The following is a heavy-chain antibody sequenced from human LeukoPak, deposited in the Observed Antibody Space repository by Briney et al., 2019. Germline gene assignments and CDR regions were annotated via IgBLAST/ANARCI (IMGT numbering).Heavy chain of an antibody. J-gene: IGHJ6*02. V-gene: IGHV1-2*04. D-gene: IGHD2-15*01. Sequence: ASVKVSCKASGYTFTGYYMHWVRQAPGQGLEWMGWINPNSGGTTYAQKFQGWVTMTRDTSISTAYMELSRLRSDDTAVYYCARDVVGRGYCSGGTCFPDYYGMDVWGQGTTVTVSS. CDR1: GYTFTGYY. CDR2: INPNSGGT. CDR3: ARDVVGRGYCSGGTCFPDYYGMDV.